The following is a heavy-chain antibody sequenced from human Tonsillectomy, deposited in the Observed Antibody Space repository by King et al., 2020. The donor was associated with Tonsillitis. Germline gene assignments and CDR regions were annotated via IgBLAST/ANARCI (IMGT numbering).Heavy chain of an antibody. J-gene: IGHJ4*02. CDR2: ISNDGSRT. CDR3: ARERLWSSGWGIDN. CDR1: GFNFSNYD. V-gene: IGHV3-33*05. Sequence: VQLVESGGGVVQPGGSLRLSCAASGFNFSNYDMDWVRQSPGKGLEWVALISNDGSRTYYGDSVKGRFTIDRDSSKSTLYLQLTSLRAEDTAVYYRARERLWSSGWGIDNWGQGTLVTVSS. D-gene: IGHD6-19*01.